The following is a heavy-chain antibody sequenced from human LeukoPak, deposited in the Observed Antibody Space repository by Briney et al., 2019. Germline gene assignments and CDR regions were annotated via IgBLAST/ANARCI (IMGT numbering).Heavy chain of an antibody. CDR2: IKQDGSEK. V-gene: IGHV3-7*05. CDR3: ARRGTSSSWAHFDY. Sequence: PGGSLSLSCAVSGFTFSTYCMTWVRQAPGKGLEWVANIKQDGSEKYYVDSVKGRFTISRDNAKNSLYLQMNSLGAEDTAVYYCARRGTSSSWAHFDYWGQGTLVTVSS. CDR1: GFTFSTYC. D-gene: IGHD6-13*01. J-gene: IGHJ4*02.